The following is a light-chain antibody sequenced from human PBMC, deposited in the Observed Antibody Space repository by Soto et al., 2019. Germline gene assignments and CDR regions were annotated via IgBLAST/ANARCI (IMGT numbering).Light chain of an antibody. CDR2: DAS. Sequence: AIPLTQSPSSLSASLGDRVTITCRASQGISNGLSWYQQKPGQAPTLLIYDASSLQSGVPSRFSGSGSGTEFTLTISSLQPDDFATYYCQQYQIDWTFGQGTKVDIK. CDR1: QGISNG. V-gene: IGKV1-13*02. CDR3: QQYQIDWT. J-gene: IGKJ1*01.